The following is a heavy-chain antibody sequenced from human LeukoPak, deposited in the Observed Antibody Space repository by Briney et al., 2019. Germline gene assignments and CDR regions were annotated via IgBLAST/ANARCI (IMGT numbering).Heavy chain of an antibody. Sequence: PGGSLRLSCAASGFTFSSHAMSWVRQAPGKGLEWVSAISGSGGSTYYADSVKGRFTIYRDNYKNTLYLQMNSLRAEDTAVYYCAKDRNYGVDYWGQGTLVTVSS. J-gene: IGHJ4*02. V-gene: IGHV3-23*01. D-gene: IGHD4-17*01. CDR2: ISGSGGST. CDR3: AKDRNYGVDY. CDR1: GFTFSSHA.